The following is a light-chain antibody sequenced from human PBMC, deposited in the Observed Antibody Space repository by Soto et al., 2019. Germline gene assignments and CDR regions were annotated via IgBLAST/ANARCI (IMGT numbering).Light chain of an antibody. V-gene: IGKV3-11*01. CDR3: QQRSNWPIT. J-gene: IGKJ5*01. CDR1: QSVSSY. CDR2: DAS. Sequence: IVVTQAPATLSLSPGERATLSFRTSQSVSSYFAWYQQKPGRAPRLLIYDASNRATGIPARFIGSGSGTDFTLTISSLEPEDFAVYYCQQRSNWPITFGQGTRLEIK.